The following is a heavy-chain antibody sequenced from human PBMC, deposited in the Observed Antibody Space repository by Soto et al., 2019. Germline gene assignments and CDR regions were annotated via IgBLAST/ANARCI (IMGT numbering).Heavy chain of an antibody. D-gene: IGHD2-15*01. CDR1: GFSFSNVW. J-gene: IGHJ4*02. CDR2: IKSKSVGGTT. CDR3: STYATRTFRDGGPCSSVQTTIHDA. V-gene: IGHV3-15*01. Sequence: EVQLVESGGGLVKPGGSLTLSCAASGFSFSNVWMSWVRQAPGKGLEWVGHIKSKSVGGTTDYTAPVKGRFTISTDDSKGTLYLQMNRLKTEDTAVYYCSTYATRTFRDGGPCSSVQTTIHDAWGQGMLVTAS.